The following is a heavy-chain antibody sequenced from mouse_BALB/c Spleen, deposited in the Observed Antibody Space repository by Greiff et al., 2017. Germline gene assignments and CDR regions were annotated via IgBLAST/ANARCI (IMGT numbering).Heavy chain of an antibody. Sequence: EVHLVESGGGLVKPGGSLKLSCAASGFTFSSYAMSWVRQSPEKRLEWVAEISSGGSYTYYPDTVTGRFTISRDNAKNTLYLEMSSLRSEDTAMYYCARDQEGTWFAYWGQGTLVTVSA. D-gene: IGHD2-14*01. J-gene: IGHJ3*01. V-gene: IGHV5-9-4*01. CDR3: ARDQEGTWFAY. CDR1: GFTFSSYA. CDR2: ISSGGSYT.